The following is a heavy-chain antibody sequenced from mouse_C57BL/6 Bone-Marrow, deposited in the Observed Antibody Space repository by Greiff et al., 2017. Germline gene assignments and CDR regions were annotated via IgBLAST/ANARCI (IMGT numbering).Heavy chain of an antibody. V-gene: IGHV5-12*01. CDR3: ARLYYYGSSGYYYAMDY. J-gene: IGHJ4*01. CDR1: GFTFSDYY. D-gene: IGHD1-1*01. Sequence: EVQLVESGGGLVQPGGSLKLSCAASGFTFSDYYMYWVRQTPEKRLEWVAYISNGGGSTYYPDTVKGRFTISRDNAKNTLYLQMSRLKSEDTAMYYCARLYYYGSSGYYYAMDYWGQGTSVTVSS. CDR2: ISNGGGST.